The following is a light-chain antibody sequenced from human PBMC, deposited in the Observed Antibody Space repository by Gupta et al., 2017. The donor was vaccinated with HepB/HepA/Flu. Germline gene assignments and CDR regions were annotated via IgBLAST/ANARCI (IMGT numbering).Light chain of an antibody. CDR3: QQYDSTPRT. J-gene: IGKJ1*01. CDR2: WAS. V-gene: IGKV4-1*01. Sequence: ISMSHSPHSLSLPLSETASVNGKASKSGLYSYNNKNYLAWYQQKPGQPPKLLIYWASNRESGVPDRFSGSGSGTDFTLTISSLQAEDMAVYYCQQYDSTPRTFGPGTKVEIK. CDR1: KSGLYSYNNKNY.